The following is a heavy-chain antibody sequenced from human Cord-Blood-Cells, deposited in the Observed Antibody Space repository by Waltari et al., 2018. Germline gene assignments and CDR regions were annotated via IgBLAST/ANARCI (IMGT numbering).Heavy chain of an antibody. CDR3: ARDYYGSGSYAFDI. V-gene: IGHV1-69*10. Sequence: QVQLVQSGAEVKKPGSSVKVSCKASGGTFSSYAISWVRPAPGQGLEWMGGIIPILGIANYAQKFQGRVTITADKSTSTAYMELSSLRSEDTAVYYCARDYYGSGSYAFDIWGQGTMVTVSS. D-gene: IGHD3-10*01. J-gene: IGHJ3*02. CDR2: IIPILGIA. CDR1: GGTFSSYA.